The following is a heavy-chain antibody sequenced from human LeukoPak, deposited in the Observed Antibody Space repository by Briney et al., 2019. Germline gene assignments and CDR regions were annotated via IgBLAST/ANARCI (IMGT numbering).Heavy chain of an antibody. J-gene: IGHJ6*03. V-gene: IGHV4-34*01. CDR3: ARTTGRSSWYYYYYYMDV. Sequence: GSLRLSCAASGFTFSNAWMSWVRQPPGKGLEWIGEINHSGSTNYNPSLKSRVTISVDTSKNQFSLKLSSVTAADTAVYYCARTTGRSSWYYYYYYMDVWGKGTTVTVSS. CDR1: GFTFSNAW. CDR2: INHSGST. D-gene: IGHD6-13*01.